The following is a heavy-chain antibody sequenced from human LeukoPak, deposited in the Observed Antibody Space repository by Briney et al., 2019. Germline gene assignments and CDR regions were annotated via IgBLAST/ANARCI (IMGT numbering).Heavy chain of an antibody. V-gene: IGHV1-24*01. CDR3: ATGVFCATTTCPGYPHYYYFMDV. J-gene: IGHJ6*03. Sequence: ASVKVSCNVSGFTLADLSMHWVRQAPGKGLEWVGGFDRKNGDTIYAQRFRGRVTLTEDTSTGTAYMDLSSLSADDTAVYYCATGVFCATTTCPGYPHYYYFMDVWGKGTTVTVSS. CDR1: GFTLADLS. D-gene: IGHD3-9*01. CDR2: FDRKNGDT.